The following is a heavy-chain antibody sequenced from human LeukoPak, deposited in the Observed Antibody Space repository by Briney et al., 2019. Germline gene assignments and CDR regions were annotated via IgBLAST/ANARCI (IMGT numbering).Heavy chain of an antibody. CDR2: ISGRGDLE. CDR1: GFTFSSYA. J-gene: IGHJ6*03. V-gene: IGHV3-23*01. CDR3: AREGDFWSGYPIDHYYYLDV. D-gene: IGHD3-3*01. Sequence: GGSLRLSCSASGFTFSSYAMTWVRQAPGKGLEWVSTISGRGDLEFYTESVKGRFTISRDHSKNTVHLQMDSLRAEDTAIYYCAREGDFWSGYPIDHYYYLDVWGKGTTVTVTS.